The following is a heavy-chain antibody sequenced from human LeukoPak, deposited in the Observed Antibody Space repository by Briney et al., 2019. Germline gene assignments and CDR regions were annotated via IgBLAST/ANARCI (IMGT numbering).Heavy chain of an antibody. CDR3: ARVMGDSSSWEYSGSYYNWFDP. J-gene: IGHJ5*02. CDR1: GFTFSGHW. CDR2: ISSSGSTI. V-gene: IGHV3-48*03. Sequence: PGGSLRLSCAASGFTFSGHWMYWVRQAPGKGLEWVSYISSSGSTIYYADSVKGRFTISRDNAKNSLYLQMNSLRAEDTAVYYCARVMGDSSSWEYSGSYYNWFDPWGQGTLVTVSS. D-gene: IGHD1-26*01.